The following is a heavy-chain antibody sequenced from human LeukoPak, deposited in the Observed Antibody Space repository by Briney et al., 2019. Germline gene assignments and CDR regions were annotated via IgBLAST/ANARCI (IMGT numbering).Heavy chain of an antibody. J-gene: IGHJ3*02. CDR3: AKVALLAAIRPDAFDI. CDR2: IRYDGSNK. Sequence: GGSLRLSCAASGFTFSSYGMHWVRQAPGKGLEWVALIRYDGSNKYYADSVKGRFTISRDNSNNTLYLQMNSLRAEDTAVYYCAKVALLAAIRPDAFDIWGQGTMVTVSS. CDR1: GFTFSSYG. V-gene: IGHV3-30*02. D-gene: IGHD2-2*02.